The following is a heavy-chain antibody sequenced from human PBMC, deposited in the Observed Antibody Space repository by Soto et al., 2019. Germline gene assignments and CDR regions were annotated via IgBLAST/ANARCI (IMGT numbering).Heavy chain of an antibody. J-gene: IGHJ4*02. D-gene: IGHD1-20*01. CDR2: ISYDGSNK. Sequence: PAESLRLSCAASGFTFSSSGMHWVRQASGKGLKWVAVISYDGSNKFYADSVKGRFTISRDNFRNTLYLQMNSLRAEDTAVYYCAKEFHSWNYFDYWGQGTLVTVSS. V-gene: IGHV3-30*18. CDR3: AKEFHSWNYFDY. CDR1: GFTFSSSG.